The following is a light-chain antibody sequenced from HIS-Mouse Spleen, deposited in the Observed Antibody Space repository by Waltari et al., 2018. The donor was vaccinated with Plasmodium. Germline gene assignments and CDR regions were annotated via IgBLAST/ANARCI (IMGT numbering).Light chain of an antibody. CDR3: QQYYSTPFT. Sequence: DIVMTQSPYSLAVYLGERATINCKSSQSVLYSYNNKNYVAWYQQKPGQPPKLPIYWASTRESGVPDRFSGSGSGTDFTLTISSLQAEDVAVYYCQQYYSTPFTFGPGTKVDIK. J-gene: IGKJ3*01. CDR1: QSVLYSYNNKNY. V-gene: IGKV4-1*01. CDR2: WAS.